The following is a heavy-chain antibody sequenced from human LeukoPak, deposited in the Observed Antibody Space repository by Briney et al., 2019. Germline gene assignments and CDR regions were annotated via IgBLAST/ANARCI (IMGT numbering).Heavy chain of an antibody. CDR3: ARDMCSGGSCYSSFDY. CDR2: ISSSSSYI. J-gene: IGHJ4*02. CDR1: GFTFSTYS. V-gene: IGHV3-21*01. D-gene: IGHD2-15*01. Sequence: GGSLRLSCAASGFTFSTYSMSWVRQAPGKGLGWVSFISSSSSYIYYADSVKGRFTISRDNAKNSLYLQMNSLRAEDTAVYYCARDMCSGGSCYSSFDYWGQGTLVTVSS.